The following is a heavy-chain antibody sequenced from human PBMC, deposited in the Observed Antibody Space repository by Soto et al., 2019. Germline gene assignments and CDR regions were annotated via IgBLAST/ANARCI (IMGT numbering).Heavy chain of an antibody. V-gene: IGHV4-31*03. J-gene: IGHJ4*02. Sequence: QVQLQESGPGLVKPSQTLSLTCTISGGSISSGGYYWSWIRQHPGKGLEWIGCIYYSGSTYYNPSLKRRVTISVDTSKNQFSLKLSSVTAADTAVYYCARGRVEMPTMPFDYWGQGTLVTVSS. CDR3: ARGRVEMPTMPFDY. D-gene: IGHD1-1*01. CDR2: IYYSGST. CDR1: GGSISSGGYY.